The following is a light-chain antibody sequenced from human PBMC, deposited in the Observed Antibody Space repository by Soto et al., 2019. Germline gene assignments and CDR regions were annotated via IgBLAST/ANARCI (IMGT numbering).Light chain of an antibody. CDR1: QIAGSRS. J-gene: IGKJ2*02. V-gene: IGKV3-20*01. CDR2: DTS. Sequence: EIVLTQSPVTLSLSPGERATLSCRARQIAGSRSLAWYQQKPGQAPRLLIYDTSTRATGIPDRFSGSGSGTDFTLTISTLEPEDFAVYYCQQYGSSPRTFGQGTKLEIK. CDR3: QQYGSSPRT.